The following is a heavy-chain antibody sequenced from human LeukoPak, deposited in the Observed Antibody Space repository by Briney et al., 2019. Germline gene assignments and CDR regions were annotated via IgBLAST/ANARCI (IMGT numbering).Heavy chain of an antibody. V-gene: IGHV3-23*01. J-gene: IGHJ4*02. CDR3: AKASDYYDSSGDY. CDR1: GFTFSSYA. CDR2: ISGSGGST. D-gene: IGHD3-22*01. Sequence: GGSLRLSCAASGFTFSSYAMSWVRQAPGEGLEWVSAISGSGGSTYYADSVKGRFTISRDNSKNTLYLQMNSLRAEDTAVYYCAKASDYYDSSGDYWGQGTLVTVSS.